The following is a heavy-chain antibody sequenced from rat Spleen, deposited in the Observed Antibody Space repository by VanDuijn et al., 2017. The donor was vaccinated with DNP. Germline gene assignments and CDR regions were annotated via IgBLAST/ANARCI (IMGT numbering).Heavy chain of an antibody. CDR2: ISYDGGTT. V-gene: IGHV5-20*01. CDR3: AKNRYGGYQPYAMDV. Sequence: EVQLVESGGSLVQPGRSMKLSCAASGFTFSDYGMAWVFQAPTKGLEWVASISYDGGTTYYRDSVKGRFTISRDNAKSTLYLQMESLRSEDTATYYCAKNRYGGYQPYAMDVWGQGTSVTVSS. CDR1: GFTFSDYG. D-gene: IGHD1-11*01. J-gene: IGHJ4*01.